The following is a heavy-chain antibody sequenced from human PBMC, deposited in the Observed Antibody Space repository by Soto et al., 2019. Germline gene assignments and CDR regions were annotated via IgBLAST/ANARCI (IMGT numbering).Heavy chain of an antibody. Sequence: GESLKISCQGSGDSFSTYSIGWVRQVPGKGLEWIGNIFSGDSNAGYSPSFQGQVTISVDKSISTTYLQWSSLKASDTAIYYCATWRSSHWFDYWGQGTLVTVSS. CDR1: GDSFSTYS. D-gene: IGHD2-2*01. CDR3: ATWRSSHWFDY. V-gene: IGHV5-51*01. CDR2: IFSGDSNA. J-gene: IGHJ4*02.